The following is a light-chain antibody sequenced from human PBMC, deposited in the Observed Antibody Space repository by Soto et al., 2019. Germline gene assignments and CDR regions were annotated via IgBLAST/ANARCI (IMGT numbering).Light chain of an antibody. V-gene: IGKV4-1*01. Sequence: DIVMTQSPDSLAVSLGERATINCKSSQSALYSSNNKNYLAWYQQKPGQPPKLLIYWASTRESGVPDRFSGSGSGTDFTLTISSLQAEDVAVYYCQQYYSIPQTFGQGTKVEIK. CDR2: WAS. CDR1: QSALYSSNNKNY. J-gene: IGKJ1*01. CDR3: QQYYSIPQT.